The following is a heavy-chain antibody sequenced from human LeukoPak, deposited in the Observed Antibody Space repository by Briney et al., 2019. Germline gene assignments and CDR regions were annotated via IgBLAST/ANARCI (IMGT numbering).Heavy chain of an antibody. CDR1: GYSISSGYY. J-gene: IGHJ6*03. CDR2: IYHSGST. CDR3: ARPTPPMDV. V-gene: IGHV4-38-2*02. Sequence: SETLSLTCTVSGYSISSGYYWGWIRQPPGKGLEWIGSIYHSGSTYYNPSLKSRVTISVDTSKNQFSLKLSSVTAADTAVYYCARPTPPMDVWGKGTTVTVSS.